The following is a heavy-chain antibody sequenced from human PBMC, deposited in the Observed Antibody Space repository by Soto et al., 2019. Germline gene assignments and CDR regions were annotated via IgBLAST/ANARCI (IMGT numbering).Heavy chain of an antibody. CDR3: ARDPFYCVGSLRRLPYGLEV. Sequence: PSVKVACKASGGTFSSYAISWVRQAPGQGLEWMGGIIPIFGTANYAQKFQGRVTITADESTSTAYMELSSLRSEDTAVYYCARDPFYCVGSLRRLPYGLEVWGQG. D-gene: IGHD2-21*01. J-gene: IGHJ6*02. CDR1: GGTFSSYA. V-gene: IGHV1-69*13. CDR2: IIPIFGTA.